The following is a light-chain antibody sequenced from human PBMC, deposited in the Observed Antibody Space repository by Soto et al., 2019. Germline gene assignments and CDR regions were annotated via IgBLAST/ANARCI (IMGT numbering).Light chain of an antibody. V-gene: IGKV2-28*01. J-gene: IGKJ5*01. CDR3: MQATHWPIT. CDR2: KVS. CDR1: QSLLHSNGYNY. Sequence: DIVMTQSPLSLPVTPGEPASISCRSSQSLLHSNGYNYLDWYLQKPGQSPQLLIYKVSNRDSGVPARFSGSGSGTDFALKISRVEADDVGVYYCMQATHWPITFGQGTRLEIK.